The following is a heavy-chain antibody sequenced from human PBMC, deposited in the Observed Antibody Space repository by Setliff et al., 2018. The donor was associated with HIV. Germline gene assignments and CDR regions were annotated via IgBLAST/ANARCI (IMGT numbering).Heavy chain of an antibody. CDR2: VYSNGHT. J-gene: IGHJ4*02. Sequence: KPSETLSLTCTVSDASFSSFYWSWIRQPPGKGLEWIGYVYSNGHTKYNPSLKSRVSISIDTSRKQFSLKLTSVTAADTAVYFCARVRGGSSRGFLDYWSQGILVTVSS. V-gene: IGHV4-4*08. CDR3: ARVRGGSSRGFLDY. D-gene: IGHD3-10*01. CDR1: DASFSSFY.